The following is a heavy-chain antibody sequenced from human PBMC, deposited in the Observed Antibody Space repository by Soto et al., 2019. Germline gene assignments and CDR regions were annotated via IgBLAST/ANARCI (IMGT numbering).Heavy chain of an antibody. D-gene: IGHD1-1*01. CDR2: IYYSGST. V-gene: IGHV4-61*01. CDR3: ARGGPRDWTSGYYDGMDV. CDR1: GGSVSSGSYY. Sequence: PSETLSLTCTVSGGSVSSGSYYWSWIRQPPGKGLEWIGYIYYSGSTNYNPSLKSRVTISVDTSKNQFSLKLSSVTAADTAVYYCARGGPRDWTSGYYDGMDVWGQGTTVTVSS. J-gene: IGHJ6*02.